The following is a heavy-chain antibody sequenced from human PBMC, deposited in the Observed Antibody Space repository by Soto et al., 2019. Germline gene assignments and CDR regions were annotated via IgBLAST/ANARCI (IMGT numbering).Heavy chain of an antibody. Sequence: ASVKVSCKASGYTFTSYYMHWVRQAPGQGLEWMGIINPSGGSTSYAQKFQGRVTMTRDTSTSTVYMELSSLRSEDTAVYYCARDLGFGSGSYHGIVAFDIWAQGTMVTVSS. D-gene: IGHD1-26*01. CDR2: INPSGGST. CDR1: GYTFTSYY. J-gene: IGHJ3*02. CDR3: ARDLGFGSGSYHGIVAFDI. V-gene: IGHV1-46*03.